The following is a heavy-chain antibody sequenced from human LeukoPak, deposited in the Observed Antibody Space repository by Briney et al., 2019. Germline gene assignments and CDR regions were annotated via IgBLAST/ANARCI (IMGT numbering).Heavy chain of an antibody. Sequence: GRSLRLSCAASGFTFDDYAMHWVRQAPGKGLEWVSGISWNSGSIGYADSVKGRFTIPRDNAKNSLYLQMNSLRAEDTAFYYCAKDSSSSWYRDFDYWGQGTLVTVSS. D-gene: IGHD6-13*01. CDR1: GFTFDDYA. CDR2: ISWNSGSI. CDR3: AKDSSSSWYRDFDY. V-gene: IGHV3-9*01. J-gene: IGHJ4*02.